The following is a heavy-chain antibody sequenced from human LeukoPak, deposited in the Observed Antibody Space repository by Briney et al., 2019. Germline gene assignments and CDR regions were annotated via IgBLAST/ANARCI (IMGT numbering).Heavy chain of an antibody. D-gene: IGHD3-22*01. CDR1: GGSISSGDYY. CDR2: IYYSGST. J-gene: IGHJ4*02. V-gene: IGHV4-30-4*08. CDR3: ASLGLRDGGIDYDSSGYYTLFDY. Sequence: KTSQTLSLTCTVSGGSISSGDYYWSWIRQPPGKGLEWIGYIYYSGSTYYNPSLKSRVTISVDTSKNQFSLKLSSVTAADTAVYYCASLGLRDGGIDYDSSGYYTLFDYWGQGTLVTVSS.